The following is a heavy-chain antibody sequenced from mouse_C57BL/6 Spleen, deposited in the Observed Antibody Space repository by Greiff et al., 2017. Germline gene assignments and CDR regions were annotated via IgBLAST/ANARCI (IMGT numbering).Heavy chain of an antibody. CDR2: FYPGSGSI. D-gene: IGHD1-1*01. J-gene: IGHJ4*01. Sequence: QVQLKQSGAELVKPGASVKLSCKASGYTFTEYTIHWVKQRSGQGLEWIGWFYPGSGSIKYNEKFKDKATLTADKSSSTVYMELSRLTSEDSAVYFCARHEWGYYGRPYAMDYWGQGTSVTVSS. CDR1: GYTFTEYT. CDR3: ARHEWGYYGRPYAMDY. V-gene: IGHV1-62-2*01.